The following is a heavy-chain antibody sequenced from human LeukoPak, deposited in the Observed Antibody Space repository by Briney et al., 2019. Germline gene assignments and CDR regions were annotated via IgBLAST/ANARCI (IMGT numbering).Heavy chain of an antibody. D-gene: IGHD2-21*02. CDR2: IYWDDDK. Sequence: SGPTLVNPTQTLTLTCTFSGFSLSTSGVGVGWVRQPPGKALEWLALIYWDDDKRYSPSLKSRLTITKDTSKNQVVLTMTNMDPVDTATYYCAHRRGGCGGDCYHFDYWGQGTLVTVSS. V-gene: IGHV2-5*02. CDR1: GFSLSTSGVG. J-gene: IGHJ4*02. CDR3: AHRRGGCGGDCYHFDY.